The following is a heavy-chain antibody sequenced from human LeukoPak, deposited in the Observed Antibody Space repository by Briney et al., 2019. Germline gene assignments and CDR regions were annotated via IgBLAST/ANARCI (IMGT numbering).Heavy chain of an antibody. J-gene: IGHJ4*02. D-gene: IGHD3-10*01. Sequence: GASVKVSCRASGYTFTGFYMHWVRQAPGQGLEWMGWINPNGGGTNYAQKFQGRVTMTRDTSISTAYMELSRLRPDDTAVYYCARGYYGSGGEFDYWGQGTLVTVSS. CDR1: GYTFTGFY. CDR2: INPNGGGT. CDR3: ARGYYGSGGEFDY. V-gene: IGHV1-2*02.